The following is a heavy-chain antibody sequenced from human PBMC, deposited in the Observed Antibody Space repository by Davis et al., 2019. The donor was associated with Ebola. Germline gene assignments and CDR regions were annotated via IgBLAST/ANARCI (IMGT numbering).Heavy chain of an antibody. CDR2: ISSSGSTI. CDR3: ARGNYYDSSGYYYEWYFDL. Sequence: GESLKISCAASGFTFSSYEMNWVRQAPGKGLEWVSYISSSGSTIYYADSVKGRFTISRDNAKNSLYLQMNSLRAEDTAVYYCARGNYYDSSGYYYEWYFDLWGRGTLVTVSS. J-gene: IGHJ2*01. D-gene: IGHD3-22*01. CDR1: GFTFSSYE. V-gene: IGHV3-48*03.